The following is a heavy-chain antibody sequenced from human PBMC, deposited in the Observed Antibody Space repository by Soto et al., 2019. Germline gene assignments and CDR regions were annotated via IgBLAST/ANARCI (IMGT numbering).Heavy chain of an antibody. CDR3: ARATIDCSGTSCQAMDI. V-gene: IGHV1-2*02. CDR1: RYTFTGYY. CDR2: INPNNGGT. Sequence: ASVKVSCKASRYTFTGYYMHWVRQAPGQGLEWMGWINPNNGGTNYAQKFQGRVTMTRDTSISTAYMELSRLGSDDTAVFYCARATIDCSGTSCQAMDIWGQGTMVTVSS. D-gene: IGHD2-2*01. J-gene: IGHJ3*02.